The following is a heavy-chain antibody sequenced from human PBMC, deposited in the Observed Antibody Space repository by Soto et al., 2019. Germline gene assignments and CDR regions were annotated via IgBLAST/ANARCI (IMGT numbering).Heavy chain of an antibody. CDR2: IWYDGSNK. CDR1: GFTFSSYG. D-gene: IGHD6-13*01. Sequence: QVQLVESGGGVVQPGRSLRLSCAASGFTFSSYGMHWVRQAPGKGLEWVAVIWYDGSNKYYADSVKGRFTISRDNSKNTLYLQMNSLRAEDTAVYYCAGSGSSWYNSWFDPWGQGTLVTVSS. CDR3: AGSGSSWYNSWFDP. V-gene: IGHV3-33*01. J-gene: IGHJ5*02.